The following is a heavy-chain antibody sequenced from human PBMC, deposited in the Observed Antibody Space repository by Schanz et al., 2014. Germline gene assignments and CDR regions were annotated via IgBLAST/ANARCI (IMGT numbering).Heavy chain of an antibody. CDR2: IYYSGSS. Sequence: QVQLQESGPGLLKPSETLSLTCTVSGGSIRSYFWSWIRQPPGKGLEWIGYIYYSGSSDYNPSLKSRVTISVDTSKNQFSLRLDSVTAADTAVYYCALREKPYGPFASWGQGALVTVSS. J-gene: IGHJ4*02. D-gene: IGHD3-10*01. CDR1: GGSIRSYF. V-gene: IGHV4-59*12. CDR3: ALREKPYGPFAS.